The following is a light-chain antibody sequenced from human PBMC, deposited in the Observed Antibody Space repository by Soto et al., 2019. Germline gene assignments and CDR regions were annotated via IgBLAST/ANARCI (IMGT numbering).Light chain of an antibody. J-gene: IGKJ2*01. CDR3: QQSYA. CDR1: QSITSS. Sequence: DIQITQSPSSLSASVGDRVTITCRASQSITSSFNWYHQKPGTAPKLLIYGASNLHSGVPSRFSGSKSGTDFTLTISCLQPEEFATYYCQQSYAFGQGTKLEIK. CDR2: GAS. V-gene: IGKV1-39*01.